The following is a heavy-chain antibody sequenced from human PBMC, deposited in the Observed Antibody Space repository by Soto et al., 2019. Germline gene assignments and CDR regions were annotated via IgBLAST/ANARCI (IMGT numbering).Heavy chain of an antibody. D-gene: IGHD3-10*01. Sequence: GGSLRLSCAASGFTFSSYAMHWVRQAPGKGLEWVAVISYDGSNKYYADSVKGRFTISRDNSKNTLYLQMNSLRAEDTAVYYCARDSGVTMVLDKYYYYHYLMDVWGQGTTVTVSS. CDR3: ARDSGVTMVLDKYYYYHYLMDV. J-gene: IGHJ6*02. CDR1: GFTFSSYA. CDR2: ISYDGSNK. V-gene: IGHV3-30-3*01.